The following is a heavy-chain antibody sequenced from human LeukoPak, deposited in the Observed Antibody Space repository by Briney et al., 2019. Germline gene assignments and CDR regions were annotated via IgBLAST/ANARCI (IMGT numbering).Heavy chain of an antibody. CDR2: IYYSGST. Sequence: SETLSLTCTFSGTSISSSYWSWIRQPPGRGLEWIAYIYYSGSTNYNPSLKSRVTISVDTSKNQFSLKLSSVTAADAAVYYCARDSSVYYFDYWGQGTLVTVSS. J-gene: IGHJ4*02. CDR3: ARDSSVYYFDY. CDR1: GTSISSSY. V-gene: IGHV4-59*01. D-gene: IGHD3-22*01.